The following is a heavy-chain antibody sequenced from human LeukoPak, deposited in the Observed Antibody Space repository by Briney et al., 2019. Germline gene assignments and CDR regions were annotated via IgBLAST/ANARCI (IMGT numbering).Heavy chain of an antibody. CDR2: IYHSGST. Sequence: SGTLSLTCAVSGGSISSSNWWSWVRQPPGKGLEWIGEIYHSGSTNYNPSLKSRVTISVDKSKNQFSLKLSSVTAADTAVYYCATGSRITMIVVVTHDAFDIWGQGTMVTVSS. J-gene: IGHJ3*02. V-gene: IGHV4-4*02. CDR1: GGSISSSNW. D-gene: IGHD3-22*01. CDR3: ATGSRITMIVVVTHDAFDI.